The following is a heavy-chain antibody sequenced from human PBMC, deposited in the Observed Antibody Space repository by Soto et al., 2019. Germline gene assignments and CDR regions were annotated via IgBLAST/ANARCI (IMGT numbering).Heavy chain of an antibody. Sequence: PSQTLSLTCAISGDSVSSNSAAWNWIRQSPSRGLEWLGRTYYRSKWYNDYAVSVKSRITINPDTSKNQFSLQLNSVTPEDTAVYYCARARITIFGVAKYFDDWGQGTLVTVS. V-gene: IGHV6-1*01. D-gene: IGHD3-3*01. CDR1: GDSVSSNSAA. CDR3: ARARITIFGVAKYFDD. J-gene: IGHJ4*02. CDR2: TYYRSKWYN.